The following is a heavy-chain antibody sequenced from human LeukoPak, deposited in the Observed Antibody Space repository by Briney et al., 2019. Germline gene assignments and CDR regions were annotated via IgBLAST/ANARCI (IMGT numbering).Heavy chain of an antibody. D-gene: IGHD2-2*02. J-gene: IGHJ4*02. CDR2: IKQDGSEK. Sequence: GGSLRLSCAASGFTFSSYWMICVRQAPGKGLEWVANIKQDGSEKYYVDSVKGRFTISRDNAKNSLYLQMNSLRAEDTAVYYCARIGYCSSTSCYTHLFDYWGQGPLVTVSS. V-gene: IGHV3-7*01. CDR1: GFTFSSYW. CDR3: ARIGYCSSTSCYTHLFDY.